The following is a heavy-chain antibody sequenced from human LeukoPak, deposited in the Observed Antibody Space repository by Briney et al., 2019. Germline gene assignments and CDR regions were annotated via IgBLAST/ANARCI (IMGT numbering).Heavy chain of an antibody. D-gene: IGHD2-21*02. J-gene: IGHJ5*02. CDR2: INPNSGGT. CDR1: GYTFTGYY. CDR3: ARDKYCGGDCFGWFDP. Sequence: ASVKVSCKASGYTFTGYYMHWVRQAPGQGLEWMGWINPNSGGTNYAQKFQGRVTMTRDTSISTAYMELSRLRSDDTAVYYCARDKYCGGDCFGWFDPWGQETLVTVSS. V-gene: IGHV1-2*02.